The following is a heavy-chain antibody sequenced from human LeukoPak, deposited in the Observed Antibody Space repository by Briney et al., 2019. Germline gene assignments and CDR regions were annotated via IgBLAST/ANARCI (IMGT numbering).Heavy chain of an antibody. D-gene: IGHD5-18*01. CDR1: GGTFSSYA. Sequence: ASVKVSCKASGGTFSSYAISWVRQAPGQGLEWMGWISAYNGNTNYAQKLQGRVTMTTDTSTSTAYMELRSLRSDDTAVYYCAREVYSYGYYFDYWGQGTLVTVSS. CDR3: AREVYSYGYYFDY. J-gene: IGHJ4*02. V-gene: IGHV1-18*01. CDR2: ISAYNGNT.